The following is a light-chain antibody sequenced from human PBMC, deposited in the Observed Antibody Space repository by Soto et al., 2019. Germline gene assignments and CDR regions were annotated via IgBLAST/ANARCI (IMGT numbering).Light chain of an antibody. Sequence: QSVLTQPPSVSGAPGQRVTISCTGTSSNIGAGYDVHWYQQFPGTAPKLLIYGNRNRPSGVPDRLSGSKSGTSASLAITGLQAEDEATYYCQSCDSSLSGSGVFGTGTKLTVL. CDR1: SSNIGAGYD. V-gene: IGLV1-40*01. CDR2: GNR. J-gene: IGLJ1*01. CDR3: QSCDSSLSGSGV.